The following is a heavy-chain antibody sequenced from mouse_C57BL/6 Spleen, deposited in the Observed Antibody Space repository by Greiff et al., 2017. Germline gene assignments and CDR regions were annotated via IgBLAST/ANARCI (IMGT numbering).Heavy chain of an antibody. J-gene: IGHJ4*01. CDR3: ARRDYYGSNYAMDD. CDR1: GYTFTDYY. D-gene: IGHD1-1*01. Sequence: EVQLQQSGPVLVKPGASVKMSCKASGYTFTDYYMNWVKQSHGKSLEWIGVINPYNGGTSYNQKFKGKATLTVDKSSSTAYMELNSLTSEDSAVYYCARRDYYGSNYAMDDWGQGTSVTVSS. CDR2: INPYNGGT. V-gene: IGHV1-19*01.